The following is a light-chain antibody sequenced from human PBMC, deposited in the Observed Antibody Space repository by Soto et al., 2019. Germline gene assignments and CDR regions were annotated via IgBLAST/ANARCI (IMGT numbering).Light chain of an antibody. J-gene: IGLJ1*01. CDR1: SSNIGSNT. CDR2: TNN. Sequence: QSVLTQPPSASGTPGPRVTISCSGSSSNIGSNTVNWYQQRPGTAPKLLIYTNNHRPSGVPDRSSVSESGTSASLAISGLQSEDEADYYCAAWDDSLNGYVFGTGTTLTVL. V-gene: IGLV1-44*01. CDR3: AAWDDSLNGYV.